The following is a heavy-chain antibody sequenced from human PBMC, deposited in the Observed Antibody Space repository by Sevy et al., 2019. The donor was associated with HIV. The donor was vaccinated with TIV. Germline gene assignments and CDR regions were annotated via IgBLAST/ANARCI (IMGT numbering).Heavy chain of an antibody. Sequence: GGSLRLSCAASGFTFSHYWMTWVRQAPGKGPEWVANIKGDGSEKYYVDSVKGRFTISRDNAKNSLYLQMNSLRAEDTAVYYCVREGVGGYSYSLDCWGQGTLVTVSS. CDR3: VREGVGGYSYSLDC. J-gene: IGHJ4*02. CDR1: GFTFSHYW. D-gene: IGHD5-18*01. CDR2: IKGDGSEK. V-gene: IGHV3-7*01.